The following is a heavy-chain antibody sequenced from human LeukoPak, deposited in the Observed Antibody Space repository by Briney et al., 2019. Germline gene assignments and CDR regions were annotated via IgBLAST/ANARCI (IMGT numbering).Heavy chain of an antibody. D-gene: IGHD3-22*01. V-gene: IGHV3-23*01. CDR2: ISGNGGST. Sequence: GGSLRLSCAASGFTFSSYAMSWVRQAPGKGLEWVSAISGNGGSTYYADSVKGRFTISRDNSKNTLYLQMNSLRAEDTAVYYCAKGGTMIVVVTHWGQGTLVTVSS. CDR1: GFTFSSYA. CDR3: AKGGTMIVVVTH. J-gene: IGHJ4*02.